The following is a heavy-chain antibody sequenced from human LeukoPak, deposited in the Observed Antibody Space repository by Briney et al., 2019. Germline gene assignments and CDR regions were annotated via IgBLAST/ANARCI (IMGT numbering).Heavy chain of an antibody. D-gene: IGHD1-26*01. Sequence: GVLRLSCSASGFTLSNYWIHWVRQAPGKGLVWVSRINTDGSSTNYADSVRGRFTVSRDNAKNTLYLQMNSLRVEDTAIYYCARDQVGTMPNDFWGQGTLVTVSS. CDR1: GFTLSNYW. J-gene: IGHJ4*02. CDR2: INTDGSST. V-gene: IGHV3-74*01. CDR3: ARDQVGTMPNDF.